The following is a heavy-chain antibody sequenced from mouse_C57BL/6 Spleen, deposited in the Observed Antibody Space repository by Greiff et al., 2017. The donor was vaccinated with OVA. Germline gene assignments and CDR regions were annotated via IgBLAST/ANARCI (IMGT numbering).Heavy chain of an antibody. D-gene: IGHD2-4*01. CDR3: ARETTDDYEAWFAY. V-gene: IGHV1-18*01. Sequence: EVQLQQSGPELLKPGASVTIPCKASGYTFTDYNMDWVKQSHGRSLEWIGDINPNNGGTIYNQKLTGTATLTVDKSSSTAYMELRSRTSEDTAVYYWARETTDDYEAWFAYWGQGTLVTVSA. CDR2: INPNNGGT. J-gene: IGHJ3*01. CDR1: GYTFTDYN.